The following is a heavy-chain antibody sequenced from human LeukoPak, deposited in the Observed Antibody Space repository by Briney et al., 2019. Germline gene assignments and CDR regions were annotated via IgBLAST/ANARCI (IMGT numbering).Heavy chain of an antibody. J-gene: IGHJ6*03. V-gene: IGHV3-23*01. D-gene: IGHD6-19*01. CDR2: ISGSGGST. Sequence: GGSLRLSCAASGFTFSSYAMSWVRQAPGKGLEWVSAISGSGGSTYYADSVKGRFTISRDNSKNTLYLQMNSLRAEDTAVYYCAKRGEQWITPYYYYMDVWGKGTTVTISS. CDR1: GFTFSSYA. CDR3: AKRGEQWITPYYYYMDV.